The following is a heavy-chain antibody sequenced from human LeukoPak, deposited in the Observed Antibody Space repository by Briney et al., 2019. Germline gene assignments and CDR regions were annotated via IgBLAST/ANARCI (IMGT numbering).Heavy chain of an antibody. J-gene: IGHJ4*02. Sequence: VASVKVSCTASGYATDYYIHWVRQAPGQGLEWMGWINPNSGGTIYARNFRGRVTMTRDTSIATVYLELRSLRSDDAAVYYCAYYDYNIYPYWGQGTLVTVCS. CDR1: GYATDYY. CDR3: AYYDYNIYPY. D-gene: IGHD5-12*01. CDR2: INPNSGGT. V-gene: IGHV1-2*02.